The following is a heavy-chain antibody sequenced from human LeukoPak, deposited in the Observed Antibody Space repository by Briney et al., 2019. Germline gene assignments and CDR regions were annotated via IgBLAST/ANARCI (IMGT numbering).Heavy chain of an antibody. Sequence: ASVKVSCKASGYTFTSYYMHWVRQAPGQGLEWMGIINPSGGSTSYAQKFQGRVTMTRDTSISTAYMELSRLRSDDTAVYYCARDRTEWFDPWGQGTLVTVSS. CDR3: ARDRTEWFDP. D-gene: IGHD2-8*02. CDR2: INPSGGST. V-gene: IGHV1-46*01. J-gene: IGHJ5*02. CDR1: GYTFTSYY.